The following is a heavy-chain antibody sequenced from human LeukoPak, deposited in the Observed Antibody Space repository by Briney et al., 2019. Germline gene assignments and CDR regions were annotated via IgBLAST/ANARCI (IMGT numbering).Heavy chain of an antibody. D-gene: IGHD3-10*01. CDR2: ISAYNGNT. CDR1: GYTFTSYG. CDR3: ARDPRRFGELLYDY. J-gene: IGHJ4*02. V-gene: IGHV1-18*04. Sequence: GASVTVSCKASGYTFTSYGISWVREAPGPGLEWMGWISAYNGNTNYAQKVQGRVTMTTDTSTSTAYMELRSLRSDDTAVYYCARDPRRFGELLYDYWGQGTLVTVSS.